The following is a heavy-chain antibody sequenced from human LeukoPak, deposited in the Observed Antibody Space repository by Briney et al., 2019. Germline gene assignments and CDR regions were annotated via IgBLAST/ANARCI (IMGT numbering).Heavy chain of an antibody. CDR3: ARDHSGTY. V-gene: IGHV3-48*01. D-gene: IGHD1-26*01. Sequence: PGGSLRLSCAASGFTFSTYSMNWVRQAPGEGLEWVSYIDSGSSTIYYADSVKGRFTVSRDNAKNSLYLQMNSLRAEDTAVYYCARDHSGTYWGQGTLVTVSS. CDR2: IDSGSSTI. CDR1: GFTFSTYS. J-gene: IGHJ4*02.